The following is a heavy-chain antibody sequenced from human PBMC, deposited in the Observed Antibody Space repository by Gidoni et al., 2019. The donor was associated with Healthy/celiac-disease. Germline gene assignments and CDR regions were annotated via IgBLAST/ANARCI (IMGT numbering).Heavy chain of an antibody. D-gene: IGHD3-22*01. CDR1: GYTFTSYG. J-gene: IGHJ4*02. Sequence: QVQLVQSGAEVKKPGASVKVSCKASGYTFTSYGISWVRQAPGQGLEWMGWISAYNGNTNYAQKLQGRVTMTTDTSTRTAYMELRSLRSDDTAVYYCARVVYYDSSGYPGGEYYFDYWGQGTLVTVSA. V-gene: IGHV1-18*01. CDR2: ISAYNGNT. CDR3: ARVVYYDSSGYPGGEYYFDY.